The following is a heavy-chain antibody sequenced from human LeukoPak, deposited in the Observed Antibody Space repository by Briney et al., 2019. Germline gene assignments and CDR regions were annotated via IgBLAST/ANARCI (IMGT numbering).Heavy chain of an antibody. J-gene: IGHJ4*02. CDR2: ISSSSSYI. V-gene: IGHV3-21*04. D-gene: IGHD2-21*01. Sequence: PGGSLRLSCAASGFTFSSYSMNWVRQAPGKGLEWVSSISSSSSYIYYADSVKGRFTISRDNAKNTVFLQMNSLTVEDAAVYYCAKDLGWWVSADYWGQGVLVTVSS. CDR1: GFTFSSYS. CDR3: AKDLGWWVSADY.